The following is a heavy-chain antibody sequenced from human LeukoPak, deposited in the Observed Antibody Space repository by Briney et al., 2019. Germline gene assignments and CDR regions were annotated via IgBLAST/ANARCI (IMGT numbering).Heavy chain of an antibody. CDR2: IYPANSDT. CDR3: ATQTPKSHGDWFDP. D-gene: IGHD3-10*01. V-gene: IGHV5-51*01. J-gene: IGHJ5*02. Sequence: RGESLKISCKGSGYSFTDFWIAWVRQMPGKGLEWMGIIYPANSDTRYSPSFQGQVTISADKSISTAYLQWSRLRASDTAMYYCATQTPKSHGDWFDPWGQGTLVTVSS. CDR1: GYSFTDFW.